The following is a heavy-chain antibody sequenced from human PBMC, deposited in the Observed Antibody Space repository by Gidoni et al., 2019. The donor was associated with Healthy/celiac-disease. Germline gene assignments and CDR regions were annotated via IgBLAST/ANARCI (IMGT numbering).Heavy chain of an antibody. V-gene: IGHV1-18*01. CDR2: ISAYNGNT. CDR1: GYNFTSYC. Sequence: QVQLVLSGAEVTKPAASVQVSCTASGYNFTSYCFSRVRQAPGQGLEWMGWISAYNGNTNYAQKLQGRVNMTTDTSTSTAYMEMRSLRSDETAVYYCARDQRRYYDFWSGFYYYYGMDVWGQGTTVTVSS. CDR3: ARDQRRYYDFWSGFYYYYGMDV. D-gene: IGHD3-3*01. J-gene: IGHJ6*02.